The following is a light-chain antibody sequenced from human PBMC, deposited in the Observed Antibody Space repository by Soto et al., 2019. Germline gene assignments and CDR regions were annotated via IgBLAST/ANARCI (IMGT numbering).Light chain of an antibody. V-gene: IGKV1-9*01. CDR1: QGISSY. Sequence: DIQLTQSPSFLSASVGERVTITCRASQGISSYLAWYQQKPGKAPKLLIYAASTLQSGVPSRFXRSGSGTEFTLTIRSLQPEDFPTYYCQQLNSYPPPTFGPGTKVDIK. CDR2: AAS. J-gene: IGKJ3*01. CDR3: QQLNSYPPPT.